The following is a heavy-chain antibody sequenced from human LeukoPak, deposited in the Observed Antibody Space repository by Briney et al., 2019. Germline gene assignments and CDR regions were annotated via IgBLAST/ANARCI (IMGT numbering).Heavy chain of an antibody. D-gene: IGHD3-9*01. V-gene: IGHV3-33*06. CDR3: AKGYSEDILSYFDY. CDR2: IWYDGSNK. Sequence: GRSLRLSCAASGFTFSSYGMHWVRQAPGKGLEWVAVIWYDGSNKYYADSVKGQFTISRDNSKNTLYLQMNSLRAEDTAVYYCAKGYSEDILSYFDYWGQGTLVTVSS. J-gene: IGHJ4*02. CDR1: GFTFSSYG.